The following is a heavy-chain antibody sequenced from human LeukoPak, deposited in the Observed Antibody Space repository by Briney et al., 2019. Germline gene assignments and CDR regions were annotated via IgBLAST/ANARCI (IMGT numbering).Heavy chain of an antibody. CDR2: IWYDGSNK. V-gene: IGHV3-33*06. Sequence: AVIWYDGSNKYYADSEKGWFTISRDNSKNTLYLQMNSLRAEDTAVYYCAKNSVWSRYYFDYWGQGTLVTVSS. D-gene: IGHD5/OR15-5a*01. J-gene: IGHJ4*02. CDR3: AKNSVWSRYYFDY.